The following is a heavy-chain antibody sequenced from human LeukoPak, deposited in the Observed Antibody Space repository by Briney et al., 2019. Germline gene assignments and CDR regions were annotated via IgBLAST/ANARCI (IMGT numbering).Heavy chain of an antibody. V-gene: IGHV4-30-2*01. CDR3: ARVVVRAFYYFDY. CDR2: IYHSGST. D-gene: IGHD2-2*01. CDR1: GGSISSGGYY. Sequence: SETLSLTCTVSGGSISSGGYYWSWIRQPPGKGLEWIGYIYHSGSTYYNPSLKSRVTISVDRSKNQFSLKLSSVTAADTAVYYCARVVVRAFYYFDYWGQGTLVTVSS. J-gene: IGHJ4*02.